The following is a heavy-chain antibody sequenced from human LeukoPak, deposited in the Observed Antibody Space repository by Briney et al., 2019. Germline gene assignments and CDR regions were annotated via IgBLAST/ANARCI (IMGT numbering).Heavy chain of an antibody. CDR3: ARAVGGAAAEPFDY. V-gene: IGHV4-34*01. CDR1: GGSFSGYY. CDR2: INHSGST. D-gene: IGHD6-13*01. J-gene: IGHJ4*02. Sequence: PSETLSLTCAVSGGSFSGYYWSWIRQPPGKGLEWIGEINHSGSTNYNPSLKSQVTISVDTSKNQFSLKLSSVTAADTAVYYCARAVGGAAAEPFDYWGQGTLVTVSS.